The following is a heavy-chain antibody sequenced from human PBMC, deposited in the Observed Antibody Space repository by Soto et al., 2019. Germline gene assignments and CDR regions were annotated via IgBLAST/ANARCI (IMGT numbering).Heavy chain of an antibody. V-gene: IGHV3-11*01. J-gene: IGHJ3*02. D-gene: IGHD3-22*01. Sequence: QVQLVESGGGLVKPGGSLRLSCAASGFTFSDYYMSWIRQAPGKGLEWISYISNSGSIIYYVDSVKGRFTISRDNAKNSLYLHMNSLRVDDTAVYFCARDGDYYESGGYFLRDAFDIWGRGTMVTVSS. CDR2: ISNSGSII. CDR1: GFTFSDYY. CDR3: ARDGDYYESGGYFLRDAFDI.